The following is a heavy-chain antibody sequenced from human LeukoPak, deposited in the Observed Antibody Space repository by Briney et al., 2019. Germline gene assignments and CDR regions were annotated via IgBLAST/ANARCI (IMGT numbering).Heavy chain of an antibody. V-gene: IGHV4-59*05. J-gene: IGHJ5*02. D-gene: IGHD5-18*01. CDR3: AGQTGYSYDT. CDR2: IYYSGST. CDR1: GFTVSSNY. Sequence: KPGGSLRLSCAASGFTVSSNYMSWVRQPPGKGLEWIGSIYYSGSTYYNPSLKSRVIISVDTSKNQFSLKLSSVTAADTAVYYCAGQTGYSYDTWGQGTLVTVSS.